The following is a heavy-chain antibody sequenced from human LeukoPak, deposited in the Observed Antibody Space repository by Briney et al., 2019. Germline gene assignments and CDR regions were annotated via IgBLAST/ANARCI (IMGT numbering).Heavy chain of an antibody. CDR1: GFTFSSYT. J-gene: IGHJ6*03. CDR3: AKDTTAWWYHRAYMDV. Sequence: GGSLRLSCAASGFTFSSYTMSWVRQAPGGGLEWVSAISGSGDTTYHADSVKGRFTISRDNSENRLSLQMDSLRAEDTAVYFCAKDTTAWWYHRAYMDVWGKGTTVTVSS. V-gene: IGHV3-23*01. D-gene: IGHD2-15*01. CDR2: ISGSGDTT.